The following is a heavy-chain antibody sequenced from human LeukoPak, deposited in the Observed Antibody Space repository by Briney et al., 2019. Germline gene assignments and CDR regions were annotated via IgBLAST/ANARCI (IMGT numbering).Heavy chain of an antibody. Sequence: SETLSLTCTVSGGSISSYYWSWIRQPPGKGLEWIGYIYYSGSTNYNPSLKSRVTISVDTSKNQFSLKLSSVTAADTAVYYCARHSGAVAELDPWGQGTLVTVSS. CDR1: GGSISSYY. V-gene: IGHV4-59*08. J-gene: IGHJ5*02. CDR2: IYYSGST. CDR3: ARHSGAVAELDP. D-gene: IGHD6-19*01.